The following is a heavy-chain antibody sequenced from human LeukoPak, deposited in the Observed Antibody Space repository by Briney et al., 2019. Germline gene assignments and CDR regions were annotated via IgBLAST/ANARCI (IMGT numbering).Heavy chain of an antibody. J-gene: IGHJ6*02. CDR3: ARRLEHYYGMDV. D-gene: IGHD1-1*01. CDR2: IKQDGSEK. Sequence: PGGSLRLSCAASGFTFSAYWVNWVRQAPGKGLEGVANIKQDGSEKNYVDSVKGRFTISRDNAENSLYLQINSLRAEDTAVYHCARRLEHYYGMDVWGQGTTVTVSS. V-gene: IGHV3-7*01. CDR1: GFTFSAYW.